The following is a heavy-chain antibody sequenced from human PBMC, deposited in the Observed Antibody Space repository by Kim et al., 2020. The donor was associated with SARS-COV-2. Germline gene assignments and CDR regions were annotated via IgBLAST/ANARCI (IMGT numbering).Heavy chain of an antibody. CDR2: ISYDGSKK. Sequence: GGSLRLSCVTSGFIFSRFAMHWVRQAPGKGLEWVAVISYDGSKKYHADSVKGRFTVSRDNMKRTLYLQMNSLRGDDTAVYYCAKDLLLDDYGSGRYFSYMDVWGKGTAVTVS. D-gene: IGHD3-3*01. CDR1: GFIFSRFA. CDR3: AKDLLLDDYGSGRYFSYMDV. V-gene: IGHV3-30*02. J-gene: IGHJ6*03.